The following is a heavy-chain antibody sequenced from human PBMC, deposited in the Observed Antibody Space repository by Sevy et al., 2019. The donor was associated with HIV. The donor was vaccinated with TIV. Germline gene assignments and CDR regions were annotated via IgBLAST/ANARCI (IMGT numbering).Heavy chain of an antibody. CDR3: ARDPTRYYDGSGGDAFDI. Sequence: SETLSLTCTVSGGSISSGDYYWSWIRQPPGKGLEWIGYIYYSGSTYYNPSLKSRVTISVDTSKNQFSLKLSSVTAADTAVYYWARDPTRYYDGSGGDAFDIWGQGTMVTVSS. CDR2: IYYSGST. V-gene: IGHV4-30-4*01. D-gene: IGHD3-3*01. J-gene: IGHJ3*02. CDR1: GGSISSGDYY.